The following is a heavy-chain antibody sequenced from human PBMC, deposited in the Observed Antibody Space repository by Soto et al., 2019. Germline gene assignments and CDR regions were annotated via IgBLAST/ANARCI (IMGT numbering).Heavy chain of an antibody. V-gene: IGHV3-33*01. D-gene: IGHD3-22*01. J-gene: IGHJ4*02. CDR1: GFRFSSYG. CDR3: ARVPSGGYYDRNSYLDH. CDR2: VWFDGSNK. Sequence: GGSLRLSCAASGFRFSSYGMHLVRQSPGKGLEWVAFVWFDGSNKYYADSVKGRFTISRDNSENTLHLQMNSVRAEDTAVYYCARVPSGGYYDRNSYLDHWGQGPLVTVSS.